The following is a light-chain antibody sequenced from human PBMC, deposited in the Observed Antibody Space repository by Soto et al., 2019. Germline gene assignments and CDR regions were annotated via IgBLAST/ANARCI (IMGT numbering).Light chain of an antibody. CDR1: QCISNY. J-gene: IGKJ1*01. V-gene: IGKV1-27*01. Sequence: DIQMTQSPSSLSASVGDRVTITCRASQCISNYLAWYQQKPGKIPKLLIYAASTLQSGVPSRFSGSGSGTDFTLTISSLQPEDVATYYCQMYNSAPWTFGQGTKVEIK. CDR2: AAS. CDR3: QMYNSAPWT.